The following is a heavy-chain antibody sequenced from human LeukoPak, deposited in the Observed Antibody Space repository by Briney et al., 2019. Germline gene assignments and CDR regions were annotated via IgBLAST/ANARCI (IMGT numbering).Heavy chain of an antibody. J-gene: IGHJ3*02. Sequence: SVTVSCKASGFTFTISAMQWVRQARGQRLEWIGWIVVGSGNTNYAQKFQERVTITRDMSTSTAYMELSSLRSEDTAVYYCAAGGDYDYVWGSYRYTEGHAFDIWGQGTMVTVSS. D-gene: IGHD3-16*02. CDR3: AAGGDYDYVWGSYRYTEGHAFDI. CDR1: GFTFTISA. V-gene: IGHV1-58*02. CDR2: IVVGSGNT.